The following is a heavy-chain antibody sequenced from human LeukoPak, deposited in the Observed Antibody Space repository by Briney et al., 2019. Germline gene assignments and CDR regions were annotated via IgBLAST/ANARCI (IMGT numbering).Heavy chain of an antibody. CDR1: GGSIISSY. CDR2: IYTSGST. J-gene: IGHJ4*02. CDR3: ARVHYYDSCGYFAGYFEY. Sequence: SETLSVTCTVSGGSIISSYWSSIRQPAGKGLEWIGRIYTSGSTNYNPSLKSRVTMSVDTSKNQFSLKLGSVTAADTAVYYCARVHYYDSCGYFAGYFEYWGQGTLVTVSS. D-gene: IGHD3-22*01. V-gene: IGHV4-4*07.